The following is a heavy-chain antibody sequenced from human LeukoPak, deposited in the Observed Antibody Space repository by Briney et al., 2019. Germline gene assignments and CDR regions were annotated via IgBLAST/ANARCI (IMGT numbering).Heavy chain of an antibody. CDR2: ISAYNGNT. D-gene: IGHD3-9*01. V-gene: IGHV1-18*01. J-gene: IGHJ5*02. CDR3: ARDQTGDTTYYDILTGYNRNWFGP. Sequence: GASVKVSCKASGYTFTSYGISWVRQAPGQGLEWMGWISAYNGNTNYAQKLQGRVTMTTDTSTSTAYMELRSLRSDDTAVYYCARDQTGDTTYYDILTGYNRNWFGPWGQGTLVTVSS. CDR1: GYTFTSYG.